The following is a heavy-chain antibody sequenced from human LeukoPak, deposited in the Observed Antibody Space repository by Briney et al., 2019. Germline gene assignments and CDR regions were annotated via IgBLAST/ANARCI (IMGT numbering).Heavy chain of an antibody. J-gene: IGHJ2*01. V-gene: IGHV3-48*03. Sequence: GSLRLSCAASGFTFSSYEMNWVRQAPGKGLEWVSYLSSSGSTIYYADSVKGRFTISRDNAKNSLYLQMNSLRAEDTAVYYCARAMDPNYYDSSGYQDWYFDLWGRGTLVTVSS. CDR1: GFTFSSYE. CDR3: ARAMDPNYYDSSGYQDWYFDL. CDR2: LSSSGSTI. D-gene: IGHD3-22*01.